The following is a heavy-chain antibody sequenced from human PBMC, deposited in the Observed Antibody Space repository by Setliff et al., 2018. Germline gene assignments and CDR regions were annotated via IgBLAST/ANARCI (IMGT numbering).Heavy chain of an antibody. CDR2: VFYNGAA. V-gene: IGHV4-59*01. J-gene: IGHJ4*02. D-gene: IGHD5-12*01. Sequence: SETLSLICTVSGDSISDASIMAWIRQPPGKGLEFIGYVFYNGAAKYDPSLKSRVTMSVDTSKTQFSLKLNSMTTADTAVYYCARGGTFRYFDYWGQGTPVTVSS. CDR1: GDSISDAS. CDR3: ARGGTFRYFDY.